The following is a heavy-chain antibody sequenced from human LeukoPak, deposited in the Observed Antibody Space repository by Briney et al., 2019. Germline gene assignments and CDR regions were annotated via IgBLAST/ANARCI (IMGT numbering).Heavy chain of an antibody. V-gene: IGHV4-39*01. J-gene: IGHJ6*03. CDR2: IYYSWST. D-gene: IGHD4-11*01. CDR1: VGSISSSSYY. Sequence: PSETLSLTCTVSVGSISSSSYYWGGIRRPPGKGLEWIGRIYYSWSTYYNPSLNSRVTISVGTSKNHFSLKLSSVTAAYTAVYYCATRKSTVTSYYYYYYMDVWGKGTTVTVSS. CDR3: ATRKSTVTSYYYYYYMDV.